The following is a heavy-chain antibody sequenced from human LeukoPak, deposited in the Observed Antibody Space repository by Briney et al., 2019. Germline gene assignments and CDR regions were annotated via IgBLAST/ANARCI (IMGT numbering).Heavy chain of an antibody. CDR1: GFTFKKYA. J-gene: IGHJ4*02. V-gene: IGHV3-64*04. CDR3: ARGYSGYFYY. CDR2: INSNGGRT. Sequence: GGSLRLSCSASGFTFKKYAMHWVRQAPGKGLEYVSAINSNGGRTYYADSVKGRFTISRDNAKNTLYLQMNSLRAEDTAVYYCARGYSGYFYYWGQGTLVTVSS. D-gene: IGHD5-12*01.